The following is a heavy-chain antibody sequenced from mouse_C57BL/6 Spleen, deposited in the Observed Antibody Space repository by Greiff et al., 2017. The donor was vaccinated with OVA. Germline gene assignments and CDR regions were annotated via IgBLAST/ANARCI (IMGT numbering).Heavy chain of an antibody. J-gene: IGHJ1*03. CDR1: GFTFSSYG. Sequence: EVKLMESGGDLVKPGGSLKLSCAASGFTFSSYGMSWVRQTPDKRLEWVATISSGGSYTYYPDSVKGRFTISRDNAKNTLYLQMSSLKSEDTAMYYCARQDWDEDWYFDVWGTGTTVTVSS. CDR2: ISSGGSYT. V-gene: IGHV5-6*01. CDR3: ARQDWDEDWYFDV. D-gene: IGHD4-1*01.